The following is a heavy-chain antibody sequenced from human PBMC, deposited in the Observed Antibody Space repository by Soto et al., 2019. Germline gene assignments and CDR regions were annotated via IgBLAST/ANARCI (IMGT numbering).Heavy chain of an antibody. Sequence: ASVKVSCKASGYAFTGNYMHWVRQAPGQGLEWMGWINPNSGGTNYTQKFQGWVTMTRDTSISTAYMELSRLRSDDTAVYYCARGMVAAATRAVLYGLDVWGQGTTVTVSS. D-gene: IGHD2-15*01. CDR1: GYAFTGNY. V-gene: IGHV1-2*04. CDR3: ARGMVAAATRAVLYGLDV. CDR2: INPNSGGT. J-gene: IGHJ6*02.